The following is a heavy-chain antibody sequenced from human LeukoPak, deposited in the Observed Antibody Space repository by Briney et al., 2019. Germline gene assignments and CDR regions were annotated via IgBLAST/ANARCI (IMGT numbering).Heavy chain of an antibody. CDR1: GGSISSYY. D-gene: IGHD6-19*01. CDR3: ARVPYSSGWDNAVDY. V-gene: IGHV4-4*07. J-gene: IGHJ4*02. Sequence: SETLSLTCTVSGGSISSYYWSWIRQPAGKGPEWIGRIYTSGSTNYNPSLKSRVTMSVDTSKNQFSLKLSSVTAAETAVYYGARVPYSSGWDNAVDYRGQGTLVTVSS. CDR2: IYTSGST.